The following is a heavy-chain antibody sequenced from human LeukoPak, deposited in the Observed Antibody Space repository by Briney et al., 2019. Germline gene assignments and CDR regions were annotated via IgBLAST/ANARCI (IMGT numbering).Heavy chain of an antibody. D-gene: IGHD3-3*01. CDR1: GGSISSYY. J-gene: IGHJ6*03. CDR2: IYYSGST. CDR3: ARDRTIFGVVNYMDV. Sequence: PETLSLTCTVSGGSISSYYWSWIRQPPGKGLEWIGCIYYSGSTNYNPSLKSRVTISVDTSKNQFSLKLSSVTAADTAVYYCARDRTIFGVVNYMDVWGKGTTVTVSS. V-gene: IGHV4-59*01.